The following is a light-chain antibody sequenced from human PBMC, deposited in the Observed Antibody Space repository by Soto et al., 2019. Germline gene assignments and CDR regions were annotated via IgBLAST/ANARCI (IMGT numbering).Light chain of an antibody. CDR3: QHLNNFPRT. CDR1: QNIDNW. CDR2: AAS. J-gene: IGKJ1*01. Sequence: DIQMTQSPSSVSASVGDRVTITCRASQNIDNWLAWYQQRPGKAPQLLIFAASTLQGGVPSRFSGSGSGTDFTLTISSLQPEDFATYYCQHLNNFPRTFGQGTKVEIK. V-gene: IGKV1-12*01.